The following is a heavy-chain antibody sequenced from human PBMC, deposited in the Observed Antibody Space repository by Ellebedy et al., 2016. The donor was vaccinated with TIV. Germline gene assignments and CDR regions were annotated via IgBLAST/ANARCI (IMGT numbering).Heavy chain of an antibody. J-gene: IGHJ4*02. Sequence: GGSLRLXXVASGFTFSSYAMSWVRQAPGKGLEWVSAISGSGGSTYYADSVKGRFTISRDNSKNTLYLQMNSLRAEDTAVYYCAQGGKIAVARGGYWGQGTLVTVSS. CDR2: ISGSGGST. V-gene: IGHV3-23*01. CDR3: AQGGKIAVARGGY. D-gene: IGHD6-19*01. CDR1: GFTFSSYA.